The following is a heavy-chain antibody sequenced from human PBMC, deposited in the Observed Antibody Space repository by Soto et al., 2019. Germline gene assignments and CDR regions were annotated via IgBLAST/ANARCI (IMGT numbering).Heavy chain of an antibody. D-gene: IGHD3-10*01. Sequence: EVQLLESGGDLVQPGGSLRLSCAASGLNFNDYAMTWVHQAPGKGLEWVSSVSTRGDITYYSDSVEGRFTISRDNSKNTLFLHMNSLRAEDTALYYCARGDRGGSGSPASYYYSGLDVWCQGTTVTVSS. CDR2: VSTRGDIT. CDR1: GLNFNDYA. V-gene: IGHV3-23*01. J-gene: IGHJ6*02. CDR3: ARGDRGGSGSPASYYYSGLDV.